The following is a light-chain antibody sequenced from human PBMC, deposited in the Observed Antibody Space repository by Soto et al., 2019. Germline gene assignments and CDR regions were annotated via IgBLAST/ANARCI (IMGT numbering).Light chain of an antibody. CDR1: QGVRAY. CDR3: QQSYRTPHT. V-gene: IGKV1-39*01. J-gene: IGKJ2*01. Sequence: DIQMTQSPSSLSASVGDRVTITCRASQGVRAYLIWYQQRQGRAPKLLIYASSNLISGVPSRFSGSGSGTNFTLTISSLQPEDCATYSCQQSYRTPHTFGQGTKLETK. CDR2: ASS.